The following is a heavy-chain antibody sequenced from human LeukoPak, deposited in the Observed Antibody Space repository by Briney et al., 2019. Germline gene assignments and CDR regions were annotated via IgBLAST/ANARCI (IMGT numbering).Heavy chain of an antibody. CDR2: IYYSGST. CDR1: GGSISSYY. Sequence: SETLSLTCTVSGGSISSYYWSWIRQPPGKGLEWIGYIYYSGSTSYNPSLKSRVTISVDTSKNQFSLKLSSVTAADTAVYYCAREAGTGYFRHWGQGTLVTVSS. J-gene: IGHJ1*01. CDR3: AREAGTGYFRH. D-gene: IGHD6-13*01. V-gene: IGHV4-59*01.